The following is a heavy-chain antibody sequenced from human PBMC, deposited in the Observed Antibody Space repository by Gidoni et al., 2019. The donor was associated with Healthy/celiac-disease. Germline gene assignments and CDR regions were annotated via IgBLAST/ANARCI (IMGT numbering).Heavy chain of an antibody. D-gene: IGHD2-21*01. J-gene: IGHJ6*02. V-gene: IGHV4-61*01. Sequence: QVHLQESCPGLVNPSATLSLTCTVSGGSVLSCSYYWSWIRQPPGKGLEWSGYNYYSGSTNYKPSLKRRVTRSVDTSKNKFALKLSSVTAADTAVYYGARDIVGGYYYYGMDVWGQGTTVTVSS. CDR1: GGSVLSCSYY. CDR3: ARDIVGGYYYYGMDV. CDR2: NYYSGST.